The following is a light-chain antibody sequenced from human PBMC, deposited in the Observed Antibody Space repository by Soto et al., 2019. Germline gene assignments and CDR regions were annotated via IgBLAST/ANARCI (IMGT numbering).Light chain of an antibody. Sequence: EIVMTQSPATLSVSPGDRATLSCRASQSVGSNLAWFQHKRGQTPRLLIYGASTRATGIPARFSGSGSGTEFTLTISSLQSEDLAVYYCYQYNYWYTFGPGTKLGI. CDR3: YQYNYWYT. J-gene: IGKJ2*01. CDR1: QSVGSN. CDR2: GAS. V-gene: IGKV3D-15*01.